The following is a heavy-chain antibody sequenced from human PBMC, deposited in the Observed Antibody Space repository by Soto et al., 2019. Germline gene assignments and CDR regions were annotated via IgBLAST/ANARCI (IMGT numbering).Heavy chain of an antibody. CDR3: ASHKQWLPRKGVFDY. V-gene: IGHV4-59*08. CDR1: GGSISSYY. D-gene: IGHD6-19*01. Sequence: PSETLSLTCTVSGGSISSYYWSWIRQPPGKGLEWIGYIYYSGSTNYNPSLKSRVTISVDTSKNQFSLKLSSVTAADTAVYYCASHKQWLPRKGVFDYWGQGTLVTVSS. CDR2: IYYSGST. J-gene: IGHJ4*02.